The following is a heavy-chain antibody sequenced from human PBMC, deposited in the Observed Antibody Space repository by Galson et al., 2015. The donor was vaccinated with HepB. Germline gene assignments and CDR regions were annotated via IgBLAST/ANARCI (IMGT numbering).Heavy chain of an antibody. D-gene: IGHD1-26*01. Sequence: SLRLSCAASGFTFSSYAMSWVRQAPGKGLEWVSAISGSGGSTYYADSVKGRFTISRDNSKNTLYLQMNSLRAEDTAVYYCAKDQALRWELRTEYFDYWGQGTLVTVSS. J-gene: IGHJ4*02. CDR2: ISGSGGST. CDR3: AKDQALRWELRTEYFDY. V-gene: IGHV3-23*01. CDR1: GFTFSSYA.